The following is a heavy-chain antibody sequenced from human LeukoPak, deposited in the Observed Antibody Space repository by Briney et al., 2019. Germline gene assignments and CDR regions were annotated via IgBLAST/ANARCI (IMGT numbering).Heavy chain of an antibody. CDR1: GLTFSKYW. CDR3: TRDRWFDY. J-gene: IGHJ4*02. Sequence: GGSLRLSCAASGLTFSKYWMTWVRQPPGKELEWVANIGPDGNEKFYLDSVKGRFSISRDNAKNSLYLQMISLRAEDTAVYYCTRDRWFDYWGQGALVTVSS. CDR2: IGPDGNEK. V-gene: IGHV3-7*01. D-gene: IGHD2-15*01.